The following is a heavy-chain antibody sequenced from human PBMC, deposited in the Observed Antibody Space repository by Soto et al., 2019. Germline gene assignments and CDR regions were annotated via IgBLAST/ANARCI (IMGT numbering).Heavy chain of an antibody. CDR2: IIPIFGTA. CDR3: ARTIIDCNNGVCDGYYYYGMDV. CDR1: RCTFSSYA. Sequence: SVKVSCKASRCTFSSYAISWVRKATGQGLEWMGGIIPIFGTANYAQKFQGRVTITPDESTSTAYMELSRLRSDETAVYYSARTIIDCNNGVCDGYYYYGMDVWGQGTRVTFS. J-gene: IGHJ6*02. V-gene: IGHV1-69*13. D-gene: IGHD2-8*01.